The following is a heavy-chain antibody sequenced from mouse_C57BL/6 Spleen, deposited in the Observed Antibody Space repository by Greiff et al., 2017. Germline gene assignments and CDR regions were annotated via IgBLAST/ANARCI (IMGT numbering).Heavy chain of an antibody. V-gene: IGHV14-2*01. CDR2: IDPEDGET. Sequence: EVKLVESGAELVKPGASVKLSCTASGFNIKDYYMHWVKQRPEQGLEWIGRIDPEDGETKYAPNFQGKATITADTSSNTAYLQLSSLTSEDTAVYYCARYLYDYDGFAYWGQGTLVTVSA. J-gene: IGHJ3*01. D-gene: IGHD2-4*01. CDR1: GFNIKDYY. CDR3: ARYLYDYDGFAY.